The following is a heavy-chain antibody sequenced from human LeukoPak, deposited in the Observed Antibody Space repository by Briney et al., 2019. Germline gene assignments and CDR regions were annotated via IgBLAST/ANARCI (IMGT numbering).Heavy chain of an antibody. V-gene: IGHV3-23*01. CDR3: AKRAPYYFDY. CDR2: ISASGGST. CDR1: GFTFSSSG. Sequence: PGGSLRLSCAASGFTFSSSGMSWVRQAPGKGLGWVSSISASGGSTYYADSVKGRFTISRDNAKNTLYLQMNSLRAEDTALYYCAKRAPYYFDYWGQGTLVTVSS. J-gene: IGHJ4*02.